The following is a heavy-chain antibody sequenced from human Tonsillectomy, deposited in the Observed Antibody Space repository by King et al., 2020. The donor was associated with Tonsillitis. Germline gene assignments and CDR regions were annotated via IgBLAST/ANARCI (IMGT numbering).Heavy chain of an antibody. CDR2: IWYDGSNK. Sequence: VQLVQSGGGVVQPGRSLRLSCAASGFTFSSYGMHWVRQAPGKGPEWVAAIWYDGSNKYYGDSVKGRFTISRDNSKNTLYLQMNSLRAEDTAVYYCARDGVGLIGISRYYYYYMDVWGKGTTVTVSS. V-gene: IGHV3-33*01. CDR1: GFTFSSYG. D-gene: IGHD2/OR15-2a*01. J-gene: IGHJ6*03. CDR3: ARDGVGLIGISRYYYYYMDV.